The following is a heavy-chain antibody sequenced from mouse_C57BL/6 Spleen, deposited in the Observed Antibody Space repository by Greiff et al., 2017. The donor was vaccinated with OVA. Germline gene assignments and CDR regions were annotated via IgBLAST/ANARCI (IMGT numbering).Heavy chain of an antibody. Sequence: DVMLVESGGGLVQPGGSLSLSCAASGFTFTDYYMSWVRQPPGKALEWLGFIRNKANGYTTEYSASVKGRFTISRDNSHSILYLQMNALRAEDSATYYCARFTALYAMDYWGQGTSVTVSS. CDR2: IRNKANGYTT. CDR3: ARFTALYAMDY. J-gene: IGHJ4*01. CDR1: GFTFTDYY. V-gene: IGHV7-3*01.